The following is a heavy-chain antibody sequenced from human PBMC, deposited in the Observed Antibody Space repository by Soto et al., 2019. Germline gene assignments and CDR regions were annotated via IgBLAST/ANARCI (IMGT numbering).Heavy chain of an antibody. Sequence: SETLCITCTISGGSIKNYYWNWIRQSAGKALEWIGRIYTRGSTKYNPSLKSRVTMSVDTSKNQFSLKLNSVSAADTAVYFCARDLLIVGATDAFDIWGQGTMVTVSS. CDR2: IYTRGST. CDR1: GGSIKNYY. D-gene: IGHD1-26*01. CDR3: ARDLLIVGATDAFDI. J-gene: IGHJ3*02. V-gene: IGHV4-4*07.